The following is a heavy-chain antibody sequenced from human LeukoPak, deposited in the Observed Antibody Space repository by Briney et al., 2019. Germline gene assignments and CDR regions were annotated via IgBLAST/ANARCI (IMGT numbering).Heavy chain of an antibody. D-gene: IGHD4-17*01. CDR1: GGSISSYY. CDR3: ARTLRVTTSSYYYGMDV. V-gene: IGHV4-59*01. CDR2: IYYSGST. J-gene: IGHJ6*02. Sequence: PSETLSLTCTVSGGSISSYYWSWIRQPPGKGLEWIGYIYYSGSTNYNPSLKSRVTISVDTSKNQFSLKLSSVTAADTTAYYCARTLRVTTSSYYYGMDVGGQGTTVTVS.